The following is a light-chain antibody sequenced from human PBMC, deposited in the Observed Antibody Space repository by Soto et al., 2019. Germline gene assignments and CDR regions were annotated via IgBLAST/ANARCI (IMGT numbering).Light chain of an antibody. CDR1: QSVSSN. CDR3: QQYNNSPT. CDR2: GAS. J-gene: IGKJ1*01. Sequence: EIVMTQSPATLSVSPGERATLSCRACQSVSSNLAWYQQKPGQAPRLLIYGASTRATGVPARFSGSGSGTEFTLTINSLQSEYFAVYFCQQYNNSPTFGQGTKVEIK. V-gene: IGKV3-15*01.